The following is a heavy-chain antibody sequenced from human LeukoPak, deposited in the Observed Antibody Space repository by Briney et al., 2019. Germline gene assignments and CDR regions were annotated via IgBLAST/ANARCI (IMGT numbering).Heavy chain of an antibody. J-gene: IGHJ3*02. Sequence: GGSLRLSCAASGFTVSSNYMSWVRQAPGKGLGWGSVIYSGGSTYYADSVKGRFTISRDKSKNTLYLQMNSLRAEDTAVYYCASGSTGIAAAGGDAFDIWGQGTMVTVSS. CDR2: IYSGGST. CDR3: ASGSTGIAAAGGDAFDI. D-gene: IGHD6-13*01. CDR1: GFTVSSNY. V-gene: IGHV3-53*01.